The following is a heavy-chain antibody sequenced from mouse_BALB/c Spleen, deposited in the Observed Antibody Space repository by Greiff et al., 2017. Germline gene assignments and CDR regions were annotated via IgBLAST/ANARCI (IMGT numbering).Heavy chain of an antibody. J-gene: IGHJ4*01. Sequence: EVQLVESGGGLVQPGGSLKLSCAASGFTFSSYTMSWVRQTPEKRLEWVAYISNGGGSTYYPDTVKGRFTISRDNAKNTLYLQMSSLKSEDTAMYYCARLLTGTRAMDYWGQGTSVTVSS. D-gene: IGHD4-1*01. CDR3: ARLLTGTRAMDY. CDR1: GFTFSSYT. V-gene: IGHV5-12-2*01. CDR2: ISNGGGST.